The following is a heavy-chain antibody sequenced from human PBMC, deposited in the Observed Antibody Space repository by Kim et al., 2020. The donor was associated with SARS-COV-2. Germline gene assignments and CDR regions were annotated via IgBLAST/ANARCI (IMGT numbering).Heavy chain of an antibody. D-gene: IGHD3-3*01. CDR1: GFTFGDYA. CDR2: IRSKAYGGTT. CDR3: TRADDFWSDKIDY. J-gene: IGHJ4*02. V-gene: IGHV3-49*03. Sequence: GGSLRLSCTASGFTFGDYAMSWFRQAPGKGLEWVGFIRSKAYGGTTEYAASVKGRFTISRDYSKSIAYLLMNSLKTEDTAVYYCTRADDFWSDKIDYWGQGTLVTVSS.